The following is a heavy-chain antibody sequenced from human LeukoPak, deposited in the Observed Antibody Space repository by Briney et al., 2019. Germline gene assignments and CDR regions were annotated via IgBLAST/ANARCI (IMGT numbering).Heavy chain of an antibody. V-gene: IGHV4-59*01. CDR3: ATGYSSNWYYFDY. CDR1: GDSISSYY. J-gene: IGHJ4*02. CDR2: IYHSGST. Sequence: PSETLCLTCTASGDSISSYYWSWIRQPPGKGLEWVGYIYHSGSTNYNLSLKSRVTISVDTSRSQFSLKLSSVTAADTAVYYCATGYSSNWYYFDYWGQGTLVTVSS. D-gene: IGHD6-13*01.